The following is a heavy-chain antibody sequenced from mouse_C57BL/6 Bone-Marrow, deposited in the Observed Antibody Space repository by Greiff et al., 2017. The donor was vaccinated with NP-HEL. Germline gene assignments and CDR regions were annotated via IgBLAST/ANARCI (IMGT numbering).Heavy chain of an antibody. CDR1: GFSLTSYG. J-gene: IGHJ1*03. CDR2: IWGGGST. V-gene: IGHV2-9*01. D-gene: IGHD2-5*01. CDR3: AKHESSNYLWYFDV. Sequence: QVLLKQSGPGLVAPSQSLSITCTVSGFSLTSYGVDWVRQPPGKGLEWLGVIWGGGSTNYNSALMVRLSISKDKYKSQVFLKMNRLQTDDTAMYYCAKHESSNYLWYFDVWGTGTTVTVSS.